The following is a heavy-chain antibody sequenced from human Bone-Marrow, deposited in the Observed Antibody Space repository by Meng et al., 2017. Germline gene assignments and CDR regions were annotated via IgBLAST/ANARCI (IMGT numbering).Heavy chain of an antibody. J-gene: IGHJ3*02. CDR3: AKGRVEMATTFLSDAFDI. Sequence: SMKISCAASGFTFTDYAMHWVRKAPGKGLEWDSSITWNSGTIGYADSVKGRFTISRDNAKNSLYLQMNSLRAEDMAVYYCAKGRVEMATTFLSDAFDIWGQGTMVTVSS. V-gene: IGHV3-9*03. D-gene: IGHD5-24*01. CDR2: ITWNSGTI. CDR1: GFTFTDYA.